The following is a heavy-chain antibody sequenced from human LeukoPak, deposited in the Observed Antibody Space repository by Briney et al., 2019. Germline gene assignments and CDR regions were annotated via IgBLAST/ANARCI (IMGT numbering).Heavy chain of an antibody. CDR2: IIPIFGTT. CDR3: AINRDSGSYSLDY. Sequence: GATVKVSCKASGGTLSRYAMSWVRQGPGQGIEWMGGIIPIFGTTTYAQKFQGRVTITTDEYTSTAYMELSSLRSEDTAVYYCAINRDSGSYSLDYGGQGTLVTVAS. V-gene: IGHV1-69*05. J-gene: IGHJ4*02. D-gene: IGHD1-26*01. CDR1: GGTLSRYA.